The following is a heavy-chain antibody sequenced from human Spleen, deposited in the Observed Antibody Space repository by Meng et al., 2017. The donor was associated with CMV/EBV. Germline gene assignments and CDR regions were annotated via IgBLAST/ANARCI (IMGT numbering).Heavy chain of an antibody. D-gene: IGHD1-26*01. CDR3: ARLGSGRYFYFDY. J-gene: IGHJ4*02. V-gene: IGHV3-20*03. Sequence: ASGFIFDDCGMSWGPPVPGKGLGLVSCITWNGGSTNYSDSVKGRFTISRDNAKNSLYLEMNSLRAEDTALYYCARLGSGRYFYFDYWGQGTLVTVSS. CDR1: GFIFDDCG. CDR2: ITWNGGST.